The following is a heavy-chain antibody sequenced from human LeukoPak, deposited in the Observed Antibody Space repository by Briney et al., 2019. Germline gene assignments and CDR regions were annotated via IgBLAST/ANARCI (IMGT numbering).Heavy chain of an antibody. CDR1: GGTFSSYA. CDR3: ARVGYYDRQPSDY. J-gene: IGHJ4*02. V-gene: IGHV1-69*05. D-gene: IGHD3-22*01. Sequence: SVKVSCKXSGGTFSSYAISWVRQAPGQGLEWMGGIIPIFGTANYAQKFQGRVTITTDESTSTAYMELSSLRSEDTAVYYCARVGYYDRQPSDYWGQGTLVTVSS. CDR2: IIPIFGTA.